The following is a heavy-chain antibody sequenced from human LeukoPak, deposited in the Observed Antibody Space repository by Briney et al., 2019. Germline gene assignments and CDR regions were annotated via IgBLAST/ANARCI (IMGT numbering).Heavy chain of an antibody. D-gene: IGHD2-15*01. CDR1: GSTFTSYY. J-gene: IGHJ4*02. V-gene: IGHV1-46*01. Sequence: ASVKVSCKASGSTFTSYYMHWVRQAPGQGLEWMGIINPSGGSTSYAQKFQGRVTMTRDMSTSTVYMGLSSLRSEDTAVYYCARGVRNIRGKYCSGGSCYSLVDYWGQGTLVTVSS. CDR3: ARGVRNIRGKYCSGGSCYSLVDY. CDR2: INPSGGST.